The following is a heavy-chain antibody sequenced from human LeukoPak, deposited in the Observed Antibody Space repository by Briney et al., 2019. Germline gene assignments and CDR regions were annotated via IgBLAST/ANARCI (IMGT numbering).Heavy chain of an antibody. J-gene: IGHJ4*02. V-gene: IGHV3-33*06. CDR3: AKDRQSWYYYDSSAPGCLFDY. Sequence: GGSLRLSCAASGFTFSSYGMHWVRQAPGKGLEWVAVIWYDGSNKYYADSVKGRFTISRDNSKNTLYLQMNSLRAEDTAVYYCAKDRQSWYYYDSSAPGCLFDYWGQGTLVTVSS. D-gene: IGHD3-22*01. CDR1: GFTFSSYG. CDR2: IWYDGSNK.